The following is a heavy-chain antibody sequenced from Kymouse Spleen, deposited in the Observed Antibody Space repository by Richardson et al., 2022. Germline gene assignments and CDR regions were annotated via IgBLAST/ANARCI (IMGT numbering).Heavy chain of an antibody. Sequence: QVQLQQWGAGLLKPSETLSLTCAVYGGSFSGYYWSWIRQPPGKGLEWIGEINHSGSTNYNPSLKSRVTISVDTSKNQFSLKLSSVTAADTAVYYCARKGIVGATLFDYWGQGTLVTVSS. D-gene: IGHD1-26*01. CDR3: ARKGIVGATLFDY. J-gene: IGHJ4*02. CDR1: GGSFSGYY. CDR2: INHSGST. V-gene: IGHV4-34*01.